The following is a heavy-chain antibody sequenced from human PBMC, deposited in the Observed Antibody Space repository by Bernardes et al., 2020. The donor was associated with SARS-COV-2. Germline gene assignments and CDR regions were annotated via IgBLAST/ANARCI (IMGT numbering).Heavy chain of an antibody. D-gene: IGHD2-15*01. CDR2: INDSGST. CDR3: ARGSAAVVSHFMLLFANWYFDL. J-gene: IGHJ2*01. CDR1: SGSFSGYY. Sequence: LSLTCAVYSGSFSGYYWSWIRQTPGKGLEWIGEINDSGSTKYNPALKSRVTISVDTSKNQFSLKLNSVTAADTAVYYCARGSAAVVSHFMLLFANWYFDLWGRGTLVTVSS. V-gene: IGHV4-34*01.